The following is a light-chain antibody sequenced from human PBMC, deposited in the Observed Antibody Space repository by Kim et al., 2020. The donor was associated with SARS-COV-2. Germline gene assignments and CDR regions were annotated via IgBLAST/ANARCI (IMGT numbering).Light chain of an antibody. CDR1: GLRSYY. V-gene: IGLV3-19*01. Sequence: VALGKTVRITCQGNGLRSYYATWYQQKPGQAPILVIYGKNNRPSGIPDRFSGSSSGNTASLTITGTQAGDEADYYCNSRDSNDNVVFGGGTQLTVL. J-gene: IGLJ2*01. CDR3: NSRDSNDNVV. CDR2: GKN.